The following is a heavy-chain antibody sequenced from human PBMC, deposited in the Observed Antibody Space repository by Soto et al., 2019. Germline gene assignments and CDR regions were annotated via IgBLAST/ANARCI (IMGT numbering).Heavy chain of an antibody. J-gene: IGHJ5*02. D-gene: IGHD6-19*01. CDR1: GFTFSDYW. CDR2: INSDGSIT. Sequence: GGSLRLSCAASGFTFSDYWMHWVRQTAGKGLVWVSRINSDGSITNYADSVKGRFIISRDNTKNTLYLQMNSLRVEDTAVYYCARYGSAAGFPSVFSWGQGTLVTVSS. CDR3: ARYGSAAGFPSVFS. V-gene: IGHV3-74*01.